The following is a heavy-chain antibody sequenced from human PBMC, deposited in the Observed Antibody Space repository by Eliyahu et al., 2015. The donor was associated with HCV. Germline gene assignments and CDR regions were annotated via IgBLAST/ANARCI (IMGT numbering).Heavy chain of an antibody. Sequence: QVQLVQSGAEVKKPGASVKVPCKXSGYTFTXYXMHLVRQAPXQRLEWXGWINAGNGNTKYXQKFQGRVTITRDXSASTAYMELSSLRSEDTAVYYCARDLGPFRKKYYYYGMDVWGQGTTVTVSS. D-gene: IGHD1-14*01. CDR3: ARDLGPFRKKYYYYGMDV. CDR1: GYTFTXYX. V-gene: IGHV1-3*01. CDR2: INAGNGNT. J-gene: IGHJ6*02.